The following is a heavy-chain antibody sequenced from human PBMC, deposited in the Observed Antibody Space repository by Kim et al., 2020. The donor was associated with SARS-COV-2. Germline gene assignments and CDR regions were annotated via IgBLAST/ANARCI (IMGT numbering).Heavy chain of an antibody. Sequence: TNYNPSRVSRVTISLDTSKNHFSLKLTSVTAADTAVYYCARGPTRNYFDYWGQGSLVTVSS. CDR3: ARGPTRNYFDY. J-gene: IGHJ4*02. V-gene: IGHV4-61*03. CDR2: T.